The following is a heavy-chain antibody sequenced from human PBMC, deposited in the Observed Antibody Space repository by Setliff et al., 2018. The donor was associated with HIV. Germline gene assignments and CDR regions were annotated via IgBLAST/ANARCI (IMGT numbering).Heavy chain of an antibody. CDR3: AREVRVVLPAAASGNYYYYYMDV. D-gene: IGHD2-2*01. J-gene: IGHJ6*03. CDR2: IYSSGST. CDR1: GGSISSYY. Sequence: PSETLSLTCTVSGGSISSYYGSWIRQSAGKGLEWIGRIYSSGSTNYNPSLKSRVTMSVDTSKNQLSLRLSSVTAADTAVYYCAREVRVVLPAAASGNYYYYYMDVWGKGTTVTVSS. V-gene: IGHV4-4*07.